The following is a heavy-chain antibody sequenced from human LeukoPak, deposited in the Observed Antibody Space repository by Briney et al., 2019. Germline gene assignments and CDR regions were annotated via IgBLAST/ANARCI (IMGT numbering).Heavy chain of an antibody. V-gene: IGHV3-48*03. Sequence: PGGSLRLSCAASGFTFSSYEMNWVRQAPGKGLEWVSYISSSGSTIYYADSVKGRFTISRDNAKNSLYLQMNSLRAEDTAVYYCARAQYYYGSGSYFNYYYYMDVWGKGTTVTISS. J-gene: IGHJ6*03. CDR2: ISSSGSTI. CDR3: ARAQYYYGSGSYFNYYYYMDV. CDR1: GFTFSSYE. D-gene: IGHD3-10*01.